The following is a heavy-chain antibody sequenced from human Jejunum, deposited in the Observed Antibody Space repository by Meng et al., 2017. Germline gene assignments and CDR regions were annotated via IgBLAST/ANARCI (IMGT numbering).Heavy chain of an antibody. D-gene: IGHD5-12*01. CDR2: IRTTAGDATP. CDR3: ARAGNGYDYFLDY. Sequence: GESLKISCTASGLTFGDCALSWFRQAPGKGLEWIGFIRTTAGDATPQYAASVQGRFTISIDDSKSVAYLQMNGLKAEDTAVYYCARAGNGYDYFLDYWGQGTLVTVSS. V-gene: IGHV3-49*03. J-gene: IGHJ4*02. CDR1: GLTFGDCA.